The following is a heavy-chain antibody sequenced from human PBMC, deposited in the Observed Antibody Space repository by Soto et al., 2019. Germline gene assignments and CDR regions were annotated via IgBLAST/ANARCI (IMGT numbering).Heavy chain of an antibody. D-gene: IGHD3-16*01. CDR3: ARRLGPRSRFDP. CDR2: IYYSGST. Sequence: SETLSLTCTVSGGSISSYYWSWIRQPPGKGLEWIGYIYYSGSTHYNPSLKSRVTISVDTSKNQFSLKLSSVTAADTAVYYCARRLGPRSRFDPWGQGTLVTVSS. CDR1: GGSISSYY. J-gene: IGHJ5*02. V-gene: IGHV4-30-4*08.